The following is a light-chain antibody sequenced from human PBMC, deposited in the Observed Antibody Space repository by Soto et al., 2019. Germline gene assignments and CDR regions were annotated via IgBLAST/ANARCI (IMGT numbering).Light chain of an antibody. V-gene: IGKV3-15*01. J-gene: IGKJ5*01. CDR3: QHYGSSPPIT. Sequence: EIVMTQSPATLSVSPGERATLSCRVSQSVSSNLAWHQQKPGQAPRLLIYGASTRATGIPARFSGSGSGTEFTLTISSLQSEDFAVYYCQHYGSSPPITFGQGTRLEI. CDR1: QSVSSN. CDR2: GAS.